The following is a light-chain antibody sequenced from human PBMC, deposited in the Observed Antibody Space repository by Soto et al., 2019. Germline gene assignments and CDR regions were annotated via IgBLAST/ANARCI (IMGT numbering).Light chain of an antibody. CDR2: EGN. CDR1: SSDVGSYNL. V-gene: IGLV2-23*01. CDR3: CSYAGSSTWV. Sequence: QSALTQPASVSGSPGQSITISCTGTSSDVGSYNLVSWYQQHPGKAPKLMIYEGNERPSGVSTRFSGSKSGNTASLTISGLQAEDEADYYCCSYAGSSTWVFGGGTKLTVL. J-gene: IGLJ3*02.